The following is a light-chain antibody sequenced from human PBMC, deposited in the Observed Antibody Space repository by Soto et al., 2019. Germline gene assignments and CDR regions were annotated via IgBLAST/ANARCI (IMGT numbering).Light chain of an antibody. Sequence: VLTQSPGTLSLSPGERATLSCRASERISSNFLAWYQQRPGQAPRLLIYGASTRASGIPDRFSGSGSGTDFALTISRLEPEEFAVYYCQQYGTSPFTFGPGTTVEIK. CDR1: ERISSNF. J-gene: IGKJ3*01. CDR3: QQYGTSPFT. V-gene: IGKV3-20*01. CDR2: GAS.